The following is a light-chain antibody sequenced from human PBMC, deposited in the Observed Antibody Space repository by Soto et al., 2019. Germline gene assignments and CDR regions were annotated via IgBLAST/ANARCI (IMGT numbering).Light chain of an antibody. Sequence: QSALTQPASVSGSPGQAITISCTGTNSDVGRFNLVSWYQHHPDKAPKLMIFGVTKRPSGVSNRFSGSKSGNTASLTISGLQAEVEADYYCCSSATGGTYVFGTGTKLTVL. CDR1: NSDVGRFNL. V-gene: IGLV2-23*02. J-gene: IGLJ1*01. CDR2: GVT. CDR3: CSSATGGTYV.